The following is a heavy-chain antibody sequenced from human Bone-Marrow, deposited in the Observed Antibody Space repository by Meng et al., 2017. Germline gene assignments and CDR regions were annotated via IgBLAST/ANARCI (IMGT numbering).Heavy chain of an antibody. CDR3: ARGSGSPEYCSSTSCYSGGWFDP. Sequence: QVQLQQWGAGLLKPSETLSLTCAVYGGSVSGYYWSRFRQPPGRGLEWIGEINHSGSTNYNPSLKSRVTISVDTSKNQFSLKLSSVTAADTAVYYCARGSGSPEYCSSTSCYSGGWFDPWGQGTLVTVSS. D-gene: IGHD2-2*02. CDR2: INHSGST. J-gene: IGHJ5*02. V-gene: IGHV4-34*01. CDR1: GGSVSGYY.